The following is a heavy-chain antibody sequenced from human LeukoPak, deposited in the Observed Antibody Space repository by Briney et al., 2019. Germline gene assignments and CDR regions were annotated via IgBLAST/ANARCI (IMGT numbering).Heavy chain of an antibody. Sequence: SETLSLTCTVSGGSISSYYWSGIRKPAGKGLEWIGRIYTSGSTNYNPSLKSRVTISVDKSKNQFSLKLSSVTAADTAVYYCARSPGSGWYYFDYWGQGTLVTVSS. V-gene: IGHV4-4*07. CDR1: GGSISSYY. CDR3: ARSPGSGWYYFDY. J-gene: IGHJ4*02. D-gene: IGHD6-19*01. CDR2: IYTSGST.